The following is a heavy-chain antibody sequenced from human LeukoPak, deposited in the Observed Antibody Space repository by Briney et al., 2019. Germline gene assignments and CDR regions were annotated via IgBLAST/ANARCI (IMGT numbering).Heavy chain of an antibody. CDR2: MKQDGSKT. D-gene: IGHD1-1*01. CDR3: ARERLGGFDY. CDR1: GFTFTDYW. V-gene: IGHV3-7*01. J-gene: IGHJ4*02. Sequence: GGSLRLSCAASGFTFTDYWMSWVRQGPAKGLEWVANMKQDGSKTEYLDSVEGRFTISRDNAKNSLCLQMNSLTAEHTAVYYCARERLGGFDYWGQGTPVTVSS.